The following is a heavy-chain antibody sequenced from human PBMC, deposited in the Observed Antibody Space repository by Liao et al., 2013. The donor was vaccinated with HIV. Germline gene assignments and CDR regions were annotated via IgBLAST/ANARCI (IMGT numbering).Heavy chain of an antibody. D-gene: IGHD3-10*01. J-gene: IGHJ5*02. Sequence: QVQLQESGPGLVKPSQTLSLTCTVSGDSITSGSYYWSWIRQPAGKGLEWIGRVYTSGSTNYNPSLKSRVTISVDTSKNQFSLKLTSVTAADTAVYYCARDEGVRFGELYEENWFDPWGQGILVTVSS. CDR3: ARDEGVRFGELYEENWFDP. V-gene: IGHV4-61*02. CDR1: GDSITSGSYY. CDR2: VYTSGST.